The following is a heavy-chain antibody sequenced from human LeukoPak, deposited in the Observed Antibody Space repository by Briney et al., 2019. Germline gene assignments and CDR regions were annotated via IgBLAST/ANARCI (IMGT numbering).Heavy chain of an antibody. CDR3: ARVTVTDYYMDV. J-gene: IGHJ6*03. D-gene: IGHD4-17*01. CDR2: IYYSGST. V-gene: IGHV4-59*11. CDR1: GGFISSHY. Sequence: SETLSLTCTVSGGFISSHYWSWIRQPPGKGLEWIGYIYYSGSTNYNPPLKSRVTISVDTSKNQFSLKLSSVTAADTAVYYCARVTVTDYYMDVWGKGTTVTVSS.